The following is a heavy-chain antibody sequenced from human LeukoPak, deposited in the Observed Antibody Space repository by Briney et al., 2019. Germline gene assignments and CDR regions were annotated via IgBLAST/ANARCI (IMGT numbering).Heavy chain of an antibody. CDR3: ARVRGTDGALMGWFDP. J-gene: IGHJ5*02. CDR1: GGSISSYY. CDR2: IYYSGST. V-gene: IGHV4-59*12. D-gene: IGHD2-8*01. Sequence: SETLSLTCTVSGGSISSYYWSWIRQPPGKGLEWIGYIYYSGSTNYNPSLKSRVTILVDTSKNQVSLKLSSVTAADTAVYYCARVRGTDGALMGWFDPWGQGTLVTVSS.